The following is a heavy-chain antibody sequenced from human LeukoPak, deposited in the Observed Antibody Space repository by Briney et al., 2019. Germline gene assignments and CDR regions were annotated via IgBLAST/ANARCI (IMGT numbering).Heavy chain of an antibody. Sequence: SETLSLTCTVSGGSISSYYWSWIRQPAGKGLEWIGRIYTSGSTNYNPSLKSRVTMSVDTSKNQLSLKLSSVTAADTAVYYCAREGTIFGVVFLMDVWGKGTTVTVSS. J-gene: IGHJ6*04. CDR1: GGSISSYY. CDR2: IYTSGST. CDR3: AREGTIFGVVFLMDV. D-gene: IGHD3-3*01. V-gene: IGHV4-4*07.